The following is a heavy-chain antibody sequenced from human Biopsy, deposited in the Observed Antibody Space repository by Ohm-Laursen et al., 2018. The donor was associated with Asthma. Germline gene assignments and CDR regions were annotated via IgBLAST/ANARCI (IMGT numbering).Heavy chain of an antibody. J-gene: IGHJ5*02. CDR2: VFYSGST. Sequence: GTLSLTCTVSGDFVTSGSYYWSWIRQSPGKPLEWIGYVFYSGSTKYNPSLRSRVSMSIDTSKNEFSLKLRSVAAADTGLYFCARGQGRGIQLWSLDPWGQRILVTVSS. CDR1: GDFVTSGSYY. D-gene: IGHD5-18*01. V-gene: IGHV4-61*01. CDR3: ARGQGRGIQLWSLDP.